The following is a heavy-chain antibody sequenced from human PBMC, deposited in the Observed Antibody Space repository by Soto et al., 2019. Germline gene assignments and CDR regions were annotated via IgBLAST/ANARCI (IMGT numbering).Heavy chain of an antibody. D-gene: IGHD2-2*01. CDR2: IYPGDSDT. CDR3: ARSGYCSSTSCSNDYYYYGMDV. V-gene: IGHV5-51*01. J-gene: IGHJ6*02. Sequence: PGESLKISCKGSGYSFTSYWIGWVRQMPGKGLEWMGIIYPGDSDTRYSPSFQGQVTISADKSISTAYLQWSSLKASDTAMYYCARSGYCSSTSCSNDYYYYGMDVWGQGTKVTLSS. CDR1: GYSFTSYW.